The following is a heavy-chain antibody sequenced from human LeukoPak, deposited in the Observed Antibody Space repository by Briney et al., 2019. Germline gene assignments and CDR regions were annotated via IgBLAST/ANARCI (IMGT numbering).Heavy chain of an antibody. CDR1: GGSISSYY. CDR3: ARSGSYYHFDY. V-gene: IGHV4-59*01. CDR2: IYYSGTT. D-gene: IGHD3-10*01. J-gene: IGHJ4*02. Sequence: SETLSLTCTVSGGSISSYYWSWIRQPPGKGLEWIGYIYYSGTTNYSPSLKSRITISIDTSKNQFSLKLSSVTAADTAVYYCARSGSYYHFDYWGQGTLVTVSS.